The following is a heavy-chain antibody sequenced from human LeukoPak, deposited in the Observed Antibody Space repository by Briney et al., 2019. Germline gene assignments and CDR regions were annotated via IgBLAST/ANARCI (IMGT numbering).Heavy chain of an antibody. CDR1: GYTFTSYY. D-gene: IGHD2-2*02. Sequence: GASVKVSCKASGYTFTSYYMHWVRQAPGQGLEWMGIINPSGGSTSYAQKFQGRVTMTRDTSPSTVYMELSSLRSEDTAVYYCARDGWCSSTSCDINYYYGMDVWGQGTTVTVSS. J-gene: IGHJ6*02. CDR2: INPSGGST. V-gene: IGHV1-46*01. CDR3: ARDGWCSSTSCDINYYYGMDV.